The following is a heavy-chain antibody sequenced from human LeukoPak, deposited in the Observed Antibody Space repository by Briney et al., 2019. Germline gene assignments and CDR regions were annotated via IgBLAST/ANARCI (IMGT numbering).Heavy chain of an antibody. CDR2: ISSSGSTI. D-gene: IGHD3-10*02. CDR1: EFTLSSYG. J-gene: IGHJ6*04. V-gene: IGHV3-48*03. Sequence: GGSLSLSCAATEFTLSSYGMSWVRQATGKGLEWVSYISSSGSTIYYADSVKGRFTISRDNAKNSLYLQMNSLRAEDTAVYYCAELGITMIGGVWGKGTTVTISS. CDR3: AELGITMIGGV.